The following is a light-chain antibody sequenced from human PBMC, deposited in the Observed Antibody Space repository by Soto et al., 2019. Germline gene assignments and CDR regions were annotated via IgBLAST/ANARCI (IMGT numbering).Light chain of an antibody. CDR3: QQYGSSPGFT. J-gene: IGKJ3*01. Sequence: EIVLTQSPGTLSLSPGERATLSCRASQSVSSSYLAWYQQKPGQAPRLLIYGASSRATGIPDRFSGSGSGTDFTLTISGLEPEDFAVYYCQQYGSSPGFTFGPGTKVDIK. V-gene: IGKV3-20*01. CDR2: GAS. CDR1: QSVSSSY.